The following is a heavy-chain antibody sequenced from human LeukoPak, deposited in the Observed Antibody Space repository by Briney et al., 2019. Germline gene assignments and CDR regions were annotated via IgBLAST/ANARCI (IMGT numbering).Heavy chain of an antibody. CDR2: IYTSGST. J-gene: IGHJ6*03. CDR1: GGSISSYY. D-gene: IGHD2-2*02. CDR3: ARVRGLFCSSTSCYTYYYYYMDV. Sequence: PSETLSLTCTVSGGSISSYYWNWIRQPAGKGLEWIGRIYTSGSTNYNPSLKSRVTMSVDTSKNQFSLKLSSVTAADTAVYYCARVRGLFCSSTSCYTYYYYYMDVWGKGTTVTVSS. V-gene: IGHV4-4*07.